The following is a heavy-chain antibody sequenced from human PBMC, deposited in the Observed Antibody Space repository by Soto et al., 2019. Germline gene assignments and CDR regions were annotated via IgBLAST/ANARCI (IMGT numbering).Heavy chain of an antibody. CDR1: GGSISGSY. J-gene: IGHJ4*02. CDR3: ARSVAVPGAHIDY. CDR2: VYYTGST. Sequence: QVQLQESGPGLVKPSETLSLTCSVSGGSISGSYWSWIRQSPGKGLEWLGYVYYTGSTNYSPSLRSRVSMSVDTSNNEFSLRLSSVTAADTAVYFCARSVAVPGAHIDYWGQGTQVTVSS. V-gene: IGHV4-59*01. D-gene: IGHD6-19*01.